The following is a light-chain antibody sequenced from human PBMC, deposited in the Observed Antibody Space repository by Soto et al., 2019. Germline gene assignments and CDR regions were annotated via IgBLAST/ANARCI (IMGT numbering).Light chain of an antibody. CDR3: QQYNNWPPVYT. CDR1: QSVNSN. Sequence: EIVMTQSPATLSVSPGERATLSCRASQSVNSNLAWYQQKPGQAPRLLIFAASTRATGIPARFSASGSGTEFTLTISSLQSEDFAIYYCQQYNNWPPVYTFGQGTKLEIK. CDR2: AAS. V-gene: IGKV3D-15*01. J-gene: IGKJ2*01.